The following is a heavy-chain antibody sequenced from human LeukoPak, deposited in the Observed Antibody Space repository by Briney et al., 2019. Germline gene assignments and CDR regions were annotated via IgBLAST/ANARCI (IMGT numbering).Heavy chain of an antibody. CDR2: TSYDGTNK. CDR3: AREGTRGLFDS. Sequence: GGSLRLSCAASGFNFRDSAMHWVRQPPGKGLEGVAVTSYDGTNKYYADSVKGRFTISRDNSKNTLYLQMNSLRLEDTGVYYCAREGTRGLFDSWGQGTLVTVSS. CDR1: GFNFRDSA. D-gene: IGHD1/OR15-1a*01. V-gene: IGHV3-30*04. J-gene: IGHJ4*02.